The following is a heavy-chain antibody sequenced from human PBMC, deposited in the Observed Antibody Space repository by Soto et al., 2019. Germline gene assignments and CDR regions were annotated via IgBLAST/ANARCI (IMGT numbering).Heavy chain of an antibody. CDR2: ISSSSSYI. CDR3: ATSAFGYCSSTSCYFYY. V-gene: IGHV3-21*01. J-gene: IGHJ4*02. Sequence: GGSLRLSCAASGFTFSSYSMNWVRQAPGKGLEWVSSISSSSSYIYYADSVKGRFTISRDNAKNSLYLQMNSLRAEDTAVYYCATSAFGYCSSTSCYFYYWGQGTLVTVSS. CDR1: GFTFSSYS. D-gene: IGHD2-2*01.